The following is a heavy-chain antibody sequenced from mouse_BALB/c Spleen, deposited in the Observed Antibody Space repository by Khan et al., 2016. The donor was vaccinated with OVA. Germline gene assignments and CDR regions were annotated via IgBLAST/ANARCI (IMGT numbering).Heavy chain of an antibody. V-gene: IGHV5-6*01. J-gene: IGHJ3*01. CDR1: GFTFSNYG. D-gene: IGHD4-1*01. CDR3: ASHLTGSFAY. Sequence: EVELVESGGDLVKPGGSLKLSCAASGFTFSNYGMSWVRQTPDKRLEWVATISSGGVYTYYPDSVKGRFTISRDNAKNTLYLQMSSLKSEDTAMYYCASHLTGSFAYWGQGTLVTVSA. CDR2: ISSGGVYT.